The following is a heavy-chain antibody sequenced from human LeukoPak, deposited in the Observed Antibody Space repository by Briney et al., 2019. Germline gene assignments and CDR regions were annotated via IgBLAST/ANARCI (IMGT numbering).Heavy chain of an antibody. CDR3: ARDRFRATTVPNGYFDY. D-gene: IGHD4-17*01. CDR1: GFTFSSYS. Sequence: PGGSLRLSCAASGFTFSSYSMNWVRQAPGKWLEWVSSISSSSSYIYYADSVKGRFTISRDNAKNSLYLQMNSLRAEDTAVYYCARDRFRATTVPNGYFDYWGQGTLVTVSS. CDR2: ISSSSSYI. J-gene: IGHJ4*02. V-gene: IGHV3-21*01.